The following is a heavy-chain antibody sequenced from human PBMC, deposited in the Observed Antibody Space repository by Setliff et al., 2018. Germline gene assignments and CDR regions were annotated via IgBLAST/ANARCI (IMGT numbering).Heavy chain of an antibody. Sequence: SETLSLTCTVSGGSISSYYWSWIRQPPGKGLEWIGYIYYSGSANYNPSLKSRVTISVDTSKNQFSLKLSSVTAADTAVYYCAREQWLDPPGYYYTDVWAKGTTVTVSS. J-gene: IGHJ6*03. CDR2: IYYSGSA. V-gene: IGHV4-59*01. D-gene: IGHD6-19*01. CDR3: AREQWLDPPGYYYTDV. CDR1: GGSISSYY.